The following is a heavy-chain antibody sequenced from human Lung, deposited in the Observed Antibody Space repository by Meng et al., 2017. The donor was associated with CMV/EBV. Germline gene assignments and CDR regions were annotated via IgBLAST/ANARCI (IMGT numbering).Heavy chain of an antibody. CDR2: ISTTSTYI. Sequence: ESLKISXTTSGFTFSAFSMNWVRQAPGKGLEWVSSISTTSTYIYYADSLKGRFTISRDNAKNSLYLHMNSLRVEDTAVYYCAGFGVTITNGLDVWGQGTTVTVSS. J-gene: IGHJ6*02. D-gene: IGHD3-3*01. V-gene: IGHV3-21*01. CDR1: GFTFSAFS. CDR3: AGFGVTITNGLDV.